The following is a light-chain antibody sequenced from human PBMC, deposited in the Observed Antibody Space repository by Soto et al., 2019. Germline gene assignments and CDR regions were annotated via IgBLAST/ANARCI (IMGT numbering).Light chain of an antibody. CDR3: QKRSNWPIT. J-gene: IGKJ5*01. V-gene: IGKV3-11*01. CDR2: DAS. CDR1: QSVSSY. Sequence: HSPATLSLSPKERATRSYKPSQSVSSYLAWYQQKPGQAPRLLIYDASNRATGIPARFSGSGSGTDFTLTISSLEPEDFAVYYCQKRSNWPITFGQGTRLEIK.